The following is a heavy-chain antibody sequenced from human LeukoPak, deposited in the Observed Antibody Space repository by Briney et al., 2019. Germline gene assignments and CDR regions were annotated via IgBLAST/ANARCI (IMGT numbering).Heavy chain of an antibody. CDR2: ITWDGGTS. J-gene: IGHJ4*02. CDR1: GFGFDAYT. Sequence: GGSLRLSCTASGFGFDAYTMPWVRQAPGKGLEWVSLITWDGGTSYYGDSVKGRFSISRDNNKNSLYLQMNGLRTEDTAVYYCAKDMNYHASGNYYYGFFDSWGQGTPVTVSS. V-gene: IGHV3-43*01. D-gene: IGHD3-10*01. CDR3: AKDMNYHASGNYYYGFFDS.